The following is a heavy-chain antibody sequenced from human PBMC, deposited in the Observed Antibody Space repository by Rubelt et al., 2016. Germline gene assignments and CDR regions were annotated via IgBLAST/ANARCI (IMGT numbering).Heavy chain of an antibody. D-gene: IGHD1-26*01. CDR2: IIPIFGTA. Sequence: QVQLVQSGAEVKKPGSSVKVSCKASGGTFSSYAISWVRQAPGQGLEWMGGIIPIFGTASYAKNVQGRVTITADESTSTADMELSSLRSEDTAVYYCARDRRNGSYKDYWGQGTLVTVSS. CDR1: GGTFSSYA. CDR3: ARDRRNGSYKDY. V-gene: IGHV1-69*01. J-gene: IGHJ4*02.